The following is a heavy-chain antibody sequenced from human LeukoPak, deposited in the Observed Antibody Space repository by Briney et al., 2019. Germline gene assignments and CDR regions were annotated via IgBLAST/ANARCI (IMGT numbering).Heavy chain of an antibody. CDR3: ARDRRRRSGSYYVLSLDV. CDR1: GFTFSSYA. Sequence: GGSLRLSCAASGFTFSSYAMHWVRQAPGKGLEWVAVISYDGSNKYYADPVKGRFTISRDNSKNTLYLQMNSLRAEDTAVYYCARDRRRRSGSYYVLSLDVWGKGATVTVSS. D-gene: IGHD3-10*01. V-gene: IGHV3-30-3*01. J-gene: IGHJ6*04. CDR2: ISYDGSNK.